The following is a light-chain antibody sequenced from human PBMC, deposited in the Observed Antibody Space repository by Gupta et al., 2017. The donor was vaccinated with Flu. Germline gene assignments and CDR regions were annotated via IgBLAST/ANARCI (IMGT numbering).Light chain of an antibody. CDR3: SSYAGSNNWV. Sequence: QSALTQPPSASGSPGQSVTISCTGTSSDVGAYNYVSWYQQHPGKAPKLMIYEVTKRPSGVPDRFSGSKSGDTASLTVSGLQADDEGDYYCSSYAGSNNWVFGGGTKLTVL. CDR2: EVT. CDR1: SSDVGAYNY. J-gene: IGLJ3*02. V-gene: IGLV2-8*01.